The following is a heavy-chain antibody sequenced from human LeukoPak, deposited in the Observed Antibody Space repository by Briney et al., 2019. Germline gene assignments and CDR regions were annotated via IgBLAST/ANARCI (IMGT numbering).Heavy chain of an antibody. CDR2: IYYSGST. V-gene: IGHV4-59*01. D-gene: IGHD6-19*01. CDR1: GGSISSYY. J-gene: IGHJ3*02. Sequence: PSETLSLTCTVSGGSISSYYWSWIRQPPGKGLEWIGYIYYSGSTNYNPSLKSRVTISVDTSKNQFSLKLSSVTAADTAVYYCARASSWLADAFDIWGQGTMVTVSS. CDR3: ARASSWLADAFDI.